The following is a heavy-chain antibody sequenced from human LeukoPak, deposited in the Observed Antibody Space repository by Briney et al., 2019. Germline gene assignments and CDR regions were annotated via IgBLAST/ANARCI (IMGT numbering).Heavy chain of an antibody. CDR1: GFTFSTSA. Sequence: GGSLRLSCAASGFTFSTSAMNWVRQAPGRGLEWVSSISSSSSYIYYADSVKGRFTISRDNAKNSLYLQMNSLRAEDTAVYYCARDSTGYCSGGSCYAYYYYYMDVWGKGTTVTVSS. CDR3: ARDSTGYCSGGSCYAYYYYYMDV. D-gene: IGHD2-15*01. J-gene: IGHJ6*03. CDR2: ISSSSSYI. V-gene: IGHV3-21*01.